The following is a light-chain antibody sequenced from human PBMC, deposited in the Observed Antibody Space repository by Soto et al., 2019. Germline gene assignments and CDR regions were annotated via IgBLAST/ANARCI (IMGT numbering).Light chain of an antibody. Sequence: ALTQPASVSGSPGQSITISCTGTSSDVGGYNYVSWYQQRPGKAPKLMIYDVSNRPSGVSNRFSGSKSGNTASLTISGLQAEDEADYYCSSYTSSSTLLYVFGTGTKLTVL. CDR3: SSYTSSSTLLYV. V-gene: IGLV2-14*01. CDR2: DVS. J-gene: IGLJ1*01. CDR1: SSDVGGYNY.